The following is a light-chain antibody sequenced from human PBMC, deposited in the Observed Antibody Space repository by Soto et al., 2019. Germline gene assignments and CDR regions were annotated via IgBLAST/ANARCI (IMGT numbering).Light chain of an antibody. J-gene: IGKJ1*01. Sequence: EIVLTQSPGTLSLSPGERATLSCRASQSVSASYLVWFQQKPGQAPRLLVYGASTRATGISDRFSGSGSGTDFSLIISRLEPEDFAVYYCQQYATSSWTFGQGTNVEVK. CDR3: QQYATSSWT. V-gene: IGKV3-20*01. CDR2: GAS. CDR1: QSVSASY.